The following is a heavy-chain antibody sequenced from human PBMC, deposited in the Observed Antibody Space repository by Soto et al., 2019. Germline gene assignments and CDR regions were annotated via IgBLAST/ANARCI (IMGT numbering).Heavy chain of an antibody. V-gene: IGHV4-31*03. CDR1: GGSISSGVYY. CDR3: AREIGYGNWFDP. J-gene: IGHJ5*02. CDR2: IYYSGST. D-gene: IGHD4-17*01. Sequence: RSLTCTVSGGSISSGVYYWSWIRQHPGKGLEWIGYIYYSGSTYYNPSLKSRVTISVDTSKNQFSLKLSSVTAADTAVYYCAREIGYGNWFDPWGKGTRVTVSS.